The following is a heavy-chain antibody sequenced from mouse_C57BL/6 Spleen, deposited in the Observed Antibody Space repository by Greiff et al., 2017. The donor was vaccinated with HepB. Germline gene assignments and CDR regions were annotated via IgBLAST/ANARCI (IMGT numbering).Heavy chain of an antibody. CDR3: ARGGDGYDGYAMDY. D-gene: IGHD2-2*01. V-gene: IGHV5-4*03. CDR2: ISDGGSYT. CDR1: GFTFSSYA. J-gene: IGHJ4*01. Sequence: SVVGLVKPGGSLKLSCAASGFTFSSYAMSWVRQTPEKRLEWVATISDGGSYTYYPDNVKGRFTISRDNAKNNLYLQMSHLKSEDTAMYYCARGGDGYDGYAMDYWGQGTSVTVSS.